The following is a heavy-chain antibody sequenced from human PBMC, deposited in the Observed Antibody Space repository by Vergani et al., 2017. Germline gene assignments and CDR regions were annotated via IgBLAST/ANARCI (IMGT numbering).Heavy chain of an antibody. J-gene: IGHJ4*02. V-gene: IGHV3-64*04. Sequence: VQLVESGGGLVKPGGSLRLSCSASGFTFSSYAMHWVRQAPGKGLEYVSAISSNGGSTYYADSVKGRFTISRDNSKNTLYLQMNSLRAENTAVYYCAKGTKGLTAMDYYYDYWGQGTLVTVSS. CDR3: AKGTKGLTAMDYYYDY. CDR2: ISSNGGST. CDR1: GFTFSSYA. D-gene: IGHD5-18*01.